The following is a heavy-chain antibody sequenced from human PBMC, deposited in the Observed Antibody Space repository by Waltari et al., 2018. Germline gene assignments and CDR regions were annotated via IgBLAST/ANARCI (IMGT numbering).Heavy chain of an antibody. CDR2: IYSGGST. V-gene: IGHV3-53*01. J-gene: IGHJ6*03. D-gene: IGHD6-13*01. CDR1: GFTVSSNY. CDR3: ARDRGSWSHYMDV. Sequence: EVQLVESGGGLIQPGGSLRLSCAASGFTVSSNYMSWVRQAPGKGLEWVSLIYSGGSTYYADSVKGRVTISRDNSKNTLYLQMNSLRAEDTAVYYCARDRGSWSHYMDVWGKGTTVTVSS.